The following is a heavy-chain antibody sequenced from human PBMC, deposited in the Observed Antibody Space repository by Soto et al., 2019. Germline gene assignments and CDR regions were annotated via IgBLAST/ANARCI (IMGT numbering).Heavy chain of an antibody. J-gene: IGHJ4*02. Sequence: GAAGKPCLEERCSTLAGSDMASVRQASGQGLEWMGWINPNSGGTNYAQKFQGWVTMTRDTSISTAYMELSRLRSDDTAVYYCAREDSSVWSFWGQGSLVTVSS. CDR1: CSTLAGSD. D-gene: IGHD6-19*01. CDR3: AREDSSVWSF. V-gene: IGHV1-2*04. CDR2: INPNSGGT.